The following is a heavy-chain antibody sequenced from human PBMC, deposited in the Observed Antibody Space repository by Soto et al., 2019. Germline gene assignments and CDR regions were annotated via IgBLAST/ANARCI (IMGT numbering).Heavy chain of an antibody. CDR2: IYTSGST. J-gene: IGHJ4*02. Sequence: PSETLSLTCTVSGGSISSYYWSWIRQPAGKGLEWIGRIYTSGSTNYNPSLKSRVTMSVDTSKNQFSLKLSSVTAADTAVYYCARESLKESITMTVVVDYWGQGTMVTVYS. CDR3: ARESLKESITMTVVVDY. V-gene: IGHV4-4*07. D-gene: IGHD3-22*01. CDR1: GGSISSYY.